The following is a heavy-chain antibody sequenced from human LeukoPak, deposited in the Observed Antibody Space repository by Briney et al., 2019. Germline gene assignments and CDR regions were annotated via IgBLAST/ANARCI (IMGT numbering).Heavy chain of an antibody. J-gene: IGHJ4*02. CDR1: GFTFSSYA. CDR2: ISGSGGST. Sequence: PGGSLRLSCAASGFTFSSYAMSWVRQAPGKGLEGVSAISGSGGSTYYADSGKGRFTVSRDNPKTSLYLQMNSLRAEDTAVYFCARLSDFWSGYYRDYWGQGTLVTVSS. CDR3: ARLSDFWSGYYRDY. V-gene: IGHV3-23*01. D-gene: IGHD3-3*01.